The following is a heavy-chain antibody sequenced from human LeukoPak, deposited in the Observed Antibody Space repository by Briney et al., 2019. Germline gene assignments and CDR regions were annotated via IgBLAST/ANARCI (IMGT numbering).Heavy chain of an antibody. V-gene: IGHV3-7*01. D-gene: IGHD4-17*01. J-gene: IGHJ3*02. CDR1: GFTFSSYW. Sequence: PGGSLRLSCAASGFTFSSYWMSWVRQAPGKGLEWVANIKQDGGEKYYVDSVKGRFTISRDNAKNSLYLQMNSLRAEDTAVYYCAKDMLDYGGKGYAFDIWGQGTMVTVSS. CDR2: IKQDGGEK. CDR3: AKDMLDYGGKGYAFDI.